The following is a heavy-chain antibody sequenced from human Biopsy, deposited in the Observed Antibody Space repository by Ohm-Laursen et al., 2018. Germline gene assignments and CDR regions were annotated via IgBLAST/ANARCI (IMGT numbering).Heavy chain of an antibody. D-gene: IGHD3-16*02. Sequence: PTQTLTLTCTFSGFSLSSHGVGVGWIRQPPGEALEWLAIVYWDNDKRYGPSLWSRLNIWKDASKNRVVLTLTDMDPVDTATYYCAHVVITYGGIIALDAFDVWGQGSMVIVSS. V-gene: IGHV2-5*05. CDR3: AHVVITYGGIIALDAFDV. J-gene: IGHJ3*01. CDR1: GFSLSSHGVG. CDR2: VYWDNDK.